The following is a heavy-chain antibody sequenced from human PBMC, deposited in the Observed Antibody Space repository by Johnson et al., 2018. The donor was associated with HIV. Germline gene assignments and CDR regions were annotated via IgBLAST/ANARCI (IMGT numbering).Heavy chain of an antibody. Sequence: EVQLVESGGGVVQPGRSLRLSCAVSGFTFSNYWMHWVRQAPGKGLVWVSRVNNDGGDTIYADSVKGRFTISRDNAKNTLYLQMNSLRAEDTAMYFCARGGAFHAFDIWGHGTTVTVSS. CDR1: GFTFSNYW. CDR2: VNNDGGDT. V-gene: IGHV3-74*02. D-gene: IGHD3-3*02. CDR3: ARGGAFHAFDI. J-gene: IGHJ3*02.